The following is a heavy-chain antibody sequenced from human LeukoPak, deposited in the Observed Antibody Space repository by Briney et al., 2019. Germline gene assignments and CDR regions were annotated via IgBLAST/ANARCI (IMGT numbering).Heavy chain of an antibody. V-gene: IGHV4-31*03. CDR3: ARSIIAAAGAFDY. J-gene: IGHJ4*02. Sequence: SETLSLTCTVSGGSISSGGYYWNWIRQHPGKGLEWIGYIYYSGSTYYNPSLKSRVTISVDTSKNQFSLKLSSVTAADTAVYYCARSIIAAAGAFDYWGQGTLVTVSS. CDR1: GGSISSGGYY. CDR2: IYYSGST. D-gene: IGHD6-13*01.